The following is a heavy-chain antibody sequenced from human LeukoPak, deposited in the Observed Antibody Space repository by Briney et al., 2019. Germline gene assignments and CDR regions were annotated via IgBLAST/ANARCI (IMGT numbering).Heavy chain of an antibody. CDR1: GFSISSGYH. D-gene: IGHD1-7*01. J-gene: IGHJ4*02. Sequence: SETLSLTCTVSGFSISSGYHWGWIRQSPGKGLEWIGNIYHSGSTYYNPSLKSRVTVSVDTSKNQFSLKLNSVTAADTAIYYCARDQRNNWKYDPNYYFDYWGQGALVTVSS. CDR3: ARDQRNNWKYDPNYYFDY. CDR2: IYHSGST. V-gene: IGHV4-38-2*02.